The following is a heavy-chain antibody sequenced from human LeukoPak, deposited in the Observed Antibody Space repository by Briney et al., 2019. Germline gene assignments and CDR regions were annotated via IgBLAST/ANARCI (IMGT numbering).Heavy chain of an antibody. CDR1: GFTFSSYW. CDR3: ASLQNVPSYYYYYVMDV. V-gene: IGHV3-74*01. CDR2: INSDGSTT. D-gene: IGHD2/OR15-2a*01. J-gene: IGHJ6*02. Sequence: GGSLRLSCAASGFTFSSYWMHWVRQAPGKGLVWVSRINSDGSTTNYADSVKGRFTISRDNAKNTLFLQMNSLRAEDTAVYYCASLQNVPSYYYYYVMDVWGQGTTVTVSS.